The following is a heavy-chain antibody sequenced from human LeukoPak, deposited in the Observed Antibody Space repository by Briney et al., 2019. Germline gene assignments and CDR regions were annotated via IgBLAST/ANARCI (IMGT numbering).Heavy chain of an antibody. J-gene: IGHJ4*02. CDR3: ARNSGDY. V-gene: IGHV4-4*07. CDR2: IYSSGNT. CDR1: GSSISDFY. D-gene: IGHD4-23*01. Sequence: PSETLFLTCSVSGSSISDFYWSWIRQPAGKGLEWIGRIYSSGNTNYNPSLKSRVTMSLDASKNQFSLKLSSVTAADTAVYYCARNSGDYWGQGTLVTVSS.